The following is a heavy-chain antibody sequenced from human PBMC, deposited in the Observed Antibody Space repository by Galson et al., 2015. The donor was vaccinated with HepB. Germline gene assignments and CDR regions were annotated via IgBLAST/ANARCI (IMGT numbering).Heavy chain of an antibody. CDR1: GYTLTELS. D-gene: IGHD2-21*02. Sequence: SVKVSCKVSGYTLTELSMHWVRQAPGKGLEWMGGFDPEDGETIYAQKFQGRVTMTEDTSTDTAYMELSSLRSEDTAVYYCATGLHIVVVTAIPSVEYWGQGTLVTVSS. CDR3: ATGLHIVVVTAIPSVEY. CDR2: FDPEDGET. J-gene: IGHJ4*02. V-gene: IGHV1-24*01.